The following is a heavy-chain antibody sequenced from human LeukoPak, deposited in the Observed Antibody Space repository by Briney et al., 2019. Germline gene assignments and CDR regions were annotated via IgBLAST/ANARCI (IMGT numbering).Heavy chain of an antibody. CDR3: ARDKPTGTTSLDY. CDR2: ISSSSSYI. Sequence: GGSLSLSCAASGFTFSSYSMNWVRQAPGKGLEWVSSISSSSSYIYYADSVKGRFTISRDNAKNSLYLQMNSLRAEDTAVYYCARDKPTGTTSLDYWGQGTLVTVSS. CDR1: GFTFSSYS. V-gene: IGHV3-21*01. D-gene: IGHD1-1*01. J-gene: IGHJ4*02.